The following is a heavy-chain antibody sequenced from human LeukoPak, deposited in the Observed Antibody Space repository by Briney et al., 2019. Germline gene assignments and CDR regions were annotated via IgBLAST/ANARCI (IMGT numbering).Heavy chain of an antibody. Sequence: ASVKVSCKASGYTFTSYDINWVRQATGQGLEWMGWMNPNSGNTGYAQKFQGRVTMTRNTSISTAYMELSSLRAEDTALYYCAKAFLTVAGNEPIDYWGQGTLVTVSS. V-gene: IGHV1-8*01. CDR3: AKAFLTVAGNEPIDY. D-gene: IGHD6-19*01. CDR2: MNPNSGNT. CDR1: GYTFTSYD. J-gene: IGHJ4*02.